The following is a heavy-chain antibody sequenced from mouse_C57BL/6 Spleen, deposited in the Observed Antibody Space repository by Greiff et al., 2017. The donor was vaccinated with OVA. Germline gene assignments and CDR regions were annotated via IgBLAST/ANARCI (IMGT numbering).Heavy chain of an antibody. V-gene: IGHV1-80*01. CDR1: GYAFSSYW. Sequence: QVQLKESGAELVKPGASVKISCKASGYAFSSYWMNWVKQRPGKGLEWIGQIYPGDGDTNYNGKFKGKATLTADKSSSTAYMQLSSLTSEDSAVYFCARDPIYYDYDGAYWGQGTLVTVSA. D-gene: IGHD2-4*01. J-gene: IGHJ3*01. CDR2: IYPGDGDT. CDR3: ARDPIYYDYDGAY.